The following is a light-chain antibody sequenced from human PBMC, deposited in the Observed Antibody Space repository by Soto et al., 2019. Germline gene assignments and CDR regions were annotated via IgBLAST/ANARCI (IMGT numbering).Light chain of an antibody. Sequence: QSALTQPPSASGSAGQSVTISCTGSSSDVGGYNYVSWYQQHPGKAPKLMIYEVSKRPSGVPDRFSGSKSGNTASLTVSGLQAEVEADYYCSSYAGSLYVFGTGTKVTV. J-gene: IGLJ1*01. CDR1: SSDVGGYNY. CDR2: EVS. CDR3: SSYAGSLYV. V-gene: IGLV2-8*01.